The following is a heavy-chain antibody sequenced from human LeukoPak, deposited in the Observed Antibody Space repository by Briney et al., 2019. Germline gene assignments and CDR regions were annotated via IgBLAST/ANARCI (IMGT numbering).Heavy chain of an antibody. CDR1: GFTFSSYA. J-gene: IGHJ6*03. V-gene: IGHV3-23*01. CDR2: ISGSGGST. CDR3: AKYGSGPTPYYYYYMDV. Sequence: GGSLRLSCAASGFTFSSYAMSWVRQAPGKGLEWVSAISGSGGSTYYADSVKGRFTISRDNSKNTLYLQMNSLRAEYTAVYYCAKYGSGPTPYYYYYMDVWGKGTTVTVSS. D-gene: IGHD3-10*01.